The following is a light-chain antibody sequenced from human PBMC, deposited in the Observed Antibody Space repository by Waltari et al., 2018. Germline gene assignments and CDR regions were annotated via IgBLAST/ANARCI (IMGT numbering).Light chain of an antibody. Sequence: DIQMTQSPSTLSASVGDRVTITCRASQSISSWLAWYQQKHGKAPKLLIYDGSRLETGVPSRFSGSGSGTDFSLTISGLQPVDFATYHCQQFNTYPYTFGQGTKVEIK. CDR2: DGS. J-gene: IGKJ2*01. CDR1: QSISSW. CDR3: QQFNTYPYT. V-gene: IGKV1-5*01.